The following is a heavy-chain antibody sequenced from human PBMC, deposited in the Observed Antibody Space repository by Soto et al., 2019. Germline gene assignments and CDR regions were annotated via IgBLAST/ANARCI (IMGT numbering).Heavy chain of an antibody. Sequence: ASVKVSCKASGYTFTSYGISWVRQAPGQGLEWMGWISAYNGNTNYAQKLQGRVTMTTDTSTSTAYMELRSLRSDDTAVYYCARESSDVELELQFPPWGHGTLVPVS. CDR1: GYTFTSYG. CDR2: ISAYNGNT. J-gene: IGHJ5*02. D-gene: IGHD1-7*01. V-gene: IGHV1-18*01. CDR3: ARESSDVELELQFPP.